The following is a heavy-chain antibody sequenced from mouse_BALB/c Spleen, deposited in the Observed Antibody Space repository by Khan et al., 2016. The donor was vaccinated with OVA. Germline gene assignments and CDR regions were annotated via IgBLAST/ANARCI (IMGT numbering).Heavy chain of an antibody. D-gene: IGHD2-10*01. CDR1: GFSLTGYG. CDR3: ARAYYGNYREAMDY. V-gene: IGHV2-6-7*01. J-gene: IGHJ4*01. Sequence: VQLKQSGPGLVAPSQSLSITCTVSGFSLTGYGVNWVRQPPGKGLEWLGMIWGDGSTDYNSVLKSRLSISKDNSKSQVFLKMNSLQTDDTARYYGARAYYGNYREAMDYWGQGTSVTVSS. CDR2: IWGDGST.